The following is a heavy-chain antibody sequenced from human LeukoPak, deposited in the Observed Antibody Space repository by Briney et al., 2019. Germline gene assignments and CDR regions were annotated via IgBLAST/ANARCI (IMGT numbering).Heavy chain of an antibody. CDR3: ARLGIGYCSSTSCPNAFDI. CDR2: IYYSGST. CDR1: GSISSSNYY. J-gene: IGHJ3*02. Sequence: PSETLSLTCTGGSISSSNYYWGWIRQPPGKGLEWIGSIYYSGSTYYNPSLKSRLTISVDTSKNQFSLKLSSVTAADTAVYYCARLGIGYCSSTSCPNAFDIWGQGTMVTVS. D-gene: IGHD2-2*01. V-gene: IGHV4-39*01.